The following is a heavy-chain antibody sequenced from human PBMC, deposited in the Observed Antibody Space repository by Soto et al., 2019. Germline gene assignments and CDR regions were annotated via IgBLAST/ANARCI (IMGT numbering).Heavy chain of an antibody. D-gene: IGHD6-19*01. CDR1: GYTFTTYE. Sequence: QVQLVQSGAEVKKPGASVKVSCKASGYTFTTYEINWVRQATGQGLEWMGWMNPNSGNTHFAQKFQGRVTMTRDTSTSTAYMERSSLRSEDTAVYYCVRRSGWLLWGQGTLVTVSS. CDR2: MNPNSGNT. V-gene: IGHV1-8*01. CDR3: VRRSGWLL. J-gene: IGHJ4*02.